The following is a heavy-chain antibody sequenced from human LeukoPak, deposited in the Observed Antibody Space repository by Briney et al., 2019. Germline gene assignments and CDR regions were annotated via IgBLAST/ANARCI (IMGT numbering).Heavy chain of an antibody. D-gene: IGHD3-22*01. Sequence: GGSLRLSCAASGFIFSSYSMNWVRQAPGKGLEWVSSISSSSTYIYYADSVKGRFTISRDNAKNSLYLQMNSLRAGDTAVYYCARGYYYDSSGYPMHAFDIWGQGTMVTVSS. CDR1: GFIFSSYS. CDR2: ISSSSTYI. V-gene: IGHV3-21*04. J-gene: IGHJ3*02. CDR3: ARGYYYDSSGYPMHAFDI.